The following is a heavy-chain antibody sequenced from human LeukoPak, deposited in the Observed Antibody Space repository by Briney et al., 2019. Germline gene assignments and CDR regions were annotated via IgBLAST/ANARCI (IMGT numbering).Heavy chain of an antibody. J-gene: IGHJ4*02. CDR1: GFTFSSYS. CDR3: ARDDGLDY. D-gene: IGHD5-24*01. Sequence: GGSLRLSCAASGFTFSSYSMNWVRQAPGKGPEWVSFISTTSNYLYYADSVKGRFTISRDNAKNSLYLQMNSLRAEDSAVYYCARDDGLDYWGQGTLVTVSS. V-gene: IGHV3-21*06. CDR2: ISTTSNYL.